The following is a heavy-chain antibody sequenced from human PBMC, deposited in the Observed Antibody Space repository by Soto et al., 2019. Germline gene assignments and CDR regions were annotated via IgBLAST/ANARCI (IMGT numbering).Heavy chain of an antibody. J-gene: IGHJ6*02. CDR2: ISSSSSYT. D-gene: IGHD3-10*01. V-gene: IGHV3-11*05. CDR1: GFTFSDYY. Sequence: QVQLVESGGGLVKPGGSLRLSCAASGFTFSDYYMSWIRQAPGKGLEWVSYISSSSSYTNYADSVKGRFTISRDNANNSMYLQMHPLRGEDTAVYYCARDIYGSGSYPAGGMAVWGQGTTVTVSS. CDR3: ARDIYGSGSYPAGGMAV.